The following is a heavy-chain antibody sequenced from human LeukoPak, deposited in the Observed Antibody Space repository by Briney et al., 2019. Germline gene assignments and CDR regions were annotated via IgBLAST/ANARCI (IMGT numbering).Heavy chain of an antibody. CDR2: IRSKAFGGTT. CDR1: GFTFGDYA. Sequence: PGGSLRPSCTASGFTFGDYAMSWVRQAPGKGLEWVGLIRSKAFGGTTDYAASVKGRCTISRDDSKSTAYLQMNSLKIEDTAVYYCTRDLRWGQGTLVTVSS. CDR3: TRDLR. J-gene: IGHJ4*02. V-gene: IGHV3-49*04.